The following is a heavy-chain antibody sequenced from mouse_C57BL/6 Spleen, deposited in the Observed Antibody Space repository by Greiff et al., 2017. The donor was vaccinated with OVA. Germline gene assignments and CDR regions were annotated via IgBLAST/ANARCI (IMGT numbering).Heavy chain of an antibody. J-gene: IGHJ2*01. D-gene: IGHD3-1*01. CDR2: IWSGGST. CDR1: GFSLTSYG. CDR3: ARNGARNSFGY. V-gene: IGHV2-2*01. Sequence: QVQLQQSGPGLVQPSQSLSITCTVSGFSLTSYGVHWVRQSPGKGLEWLGVIWSGGSTDYNAAFISRLSISKDNSKSQVFFKMNSLQADYTAIYYCARNGARNSFGYWGQGTTLTVSS.